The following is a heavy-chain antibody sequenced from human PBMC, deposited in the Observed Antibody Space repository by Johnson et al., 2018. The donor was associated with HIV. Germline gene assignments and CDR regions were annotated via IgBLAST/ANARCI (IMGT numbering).Heavy chain of an antibody. V-gene: IGHV3-30*04. CDR3: ARGRITILVVIIKNIDDTFDI. D-gene: IGHD3-22*01. CDR2: ISFDGTNE. Sequence: QVQLVESGGGVVQPGRSVRLSCAASGLSFSDYGMHWVRQAPGKGLEWVAVISFDGTNEYYADSVKVRFTISRDNSNNTLYLQMNSLRAEDTAVYYCARGRITILVVIIKNIDDTFDIWGPDTMVTVSS. CDR1: GLSFSDYG. J-gene: IGHJ3*02.